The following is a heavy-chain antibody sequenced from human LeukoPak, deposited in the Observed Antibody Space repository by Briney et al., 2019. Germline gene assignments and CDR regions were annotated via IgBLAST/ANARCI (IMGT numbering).Heavy chain of an antibody. CDR3: ARVYCSGHCYSFYDY. Sequence: PGGSLRLSCAASGFTFSSYWMSWVRQAPGKGLEWVANINQDGSVKYYVDSVRGRFTISRDNAKKSLYLQMNSLRTEDAAVYFCARVYCSGHCYSFYDYWGQGTLVTVSS. CDR1: GFTFSSYW. CDR2: INQDGSVK. J-gene: IGHJ4*02. D-gene: IGHD2-21*02. V-gene: IGHV3-7*04.